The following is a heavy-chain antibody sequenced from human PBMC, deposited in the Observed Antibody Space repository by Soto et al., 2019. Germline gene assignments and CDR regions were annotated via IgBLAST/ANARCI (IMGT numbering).Heavy chain of an antibody. D-gene: IGHD3-3*01. J-gene: IGHJ6*02. Sequence: GWSLRLSCSASGFTFSDYYMGWIREAPGKGLEWVSYISSSSRYTNYGDSVNGRFTISRDNAKNSLYLQTNSLSPKDTAVYYCAREFCSGHYTSNYGMDVWGQGTMANV. CDR3: AREFCSGHYTSNYGMDV. CDR1: GFTFSDYY. V-gene: IGHV3-11*06. CDR2: ISSSSRYT.